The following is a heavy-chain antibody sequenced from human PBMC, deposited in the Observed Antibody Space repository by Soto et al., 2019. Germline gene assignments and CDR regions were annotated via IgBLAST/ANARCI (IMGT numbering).Heavy chain of an antibody. D-gene: IGHD3-16*02. J-gene: IGHJ6*02. CDR2: IYYSGST. CDR1: GGSISSSSYY. V-gene: IGHV4-39*07. Sequence: QLQLQESGPGLVKPSETLSLTCTVSGGSISSSSYYWGWIRQPPGKGLEWIGSIYYSGSTYYNPSLKSRVTISVDTSKNQFSLKLSSVTAADTAVYYCARDYDYVWGSYRYTGYYGMDVWGQGTTVTVSS. CDR3: ARDYDYVWGSYRYTGYYGMDV.